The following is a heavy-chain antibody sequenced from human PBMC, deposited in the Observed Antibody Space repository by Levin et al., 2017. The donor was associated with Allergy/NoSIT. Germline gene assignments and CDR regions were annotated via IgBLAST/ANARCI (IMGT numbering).Heavy chain of an antibody. CDR2: IGTASDT. CDR1: GFTFSTYD. Sequence: GGSLRLSCEASGFTFSTYDMHWVRQVTGKGLEWVSAIGTASDTYYADSVKGRFTTSRENAQNSLYLQMDSLEAGDTGVYYCAREGFGDFGVWDGMDVWGQGTTVIVSS. V-gene: IGHV3-13*01. J-gene: IGHJ6*02. D-gene: IGHD3-16*01. CDR3: AREGFGDFGVWDGMDV.